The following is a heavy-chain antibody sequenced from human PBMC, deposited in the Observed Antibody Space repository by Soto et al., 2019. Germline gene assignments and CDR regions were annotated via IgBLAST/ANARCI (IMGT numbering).Heavy chain of an antibody. CDR1: GLNFEKCS. V-gene: IGHV3-21*04. Sequence: GGSLRLSCAASGLNFEKCSMNWVRQPPGKGPEWLASISPSSTYIRYADSVKGRFTISRDNARNSLSLQMMNLRADDTAIYYCATDTGDIEVVPATTWGQGTLVTVSA. CDR3: ATDTGDIEVVPATT. CDR2: ISPSSTYI. J-gene: IGHJ4*02. D-gene: IGHD2-15*01.